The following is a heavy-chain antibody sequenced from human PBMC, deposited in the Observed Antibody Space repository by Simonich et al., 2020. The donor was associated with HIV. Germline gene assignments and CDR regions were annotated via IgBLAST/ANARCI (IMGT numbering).Heavy chain of an antibody. J-gene: IGHJ3*02. CDR1: GGSISSYY. CDR3: ARGNAFDI. V-gene: IGHV4-59*12. Sequence: QVQLQESGPGLVKPSETLSLTCTVSGGSISSYYWSWIRQPPGKGLEWIGEINHSGSTNYNPSLKSRVTISIDTSKNQFSLKLSSVTAADTAVYYCARGNAFDIWGQGTMVTVSS. CDR2: INHSGST.